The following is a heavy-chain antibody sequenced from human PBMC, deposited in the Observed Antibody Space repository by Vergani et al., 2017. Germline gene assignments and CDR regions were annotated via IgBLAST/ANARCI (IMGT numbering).Heavy chain of an antibody. D-gene: IGHD4-17*01. CDR2: IYYSGST. CDR1: GGSISSGGYY. V-gene: IGHV4-31*11. Sequence: QVQLQESGPGLVKPSQTLSLTCAVSGGSISSGGYYWSWIRQHPGKGLEWIGYIYYSGSTYYNPSLKSRVTISLDTSKNRFSLKLNSVTAADTAVYYCARDSPGDWFDPWGQGTLVTVSS. CDR3: ARDSPGDWFDP. J-gene: IGHJ5*02.